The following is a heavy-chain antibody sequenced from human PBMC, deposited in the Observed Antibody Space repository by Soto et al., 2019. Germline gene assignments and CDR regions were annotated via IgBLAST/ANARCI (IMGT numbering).Heavy chain of an antibody. D-gene: IGHD5-18*01. Sequence: ASVKVSCKASGYTFTSYGISWVRQAPGQGLEWMGWISAYNGNTNYAQKLQGRVTMTTDTSTSTAYMELRSLRSDDTAVYYCARGVDTATGYGYYYGMDVWGQGTTVTVSS. V-gene: IGHV1-18*01. CDR1: GYTFTSYG. CDR3: ARGVDTATGYGYYYGMDV. J-gene: IGHJ6*02. CDR2: ISAYNGNT.